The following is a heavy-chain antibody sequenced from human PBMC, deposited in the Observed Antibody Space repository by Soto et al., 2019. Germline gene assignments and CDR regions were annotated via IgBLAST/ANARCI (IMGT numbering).Heavy chain of an antibody. V-gene: IGHV1-2*02. CDR2: INPNSGGT. CDR1: GYTFTGYY. Sequence: ASMKVSCKXSGYTFTGYYMHWVRQAPGQGLEWMGWINPNSGGTNYAQKFQGRVTMTRDTPISTAYMELSRLRSDDTAVYYCARDRKRYCSSTSCYTGNWFDPWGQGTLVTVSS. J-gene: IGHJ5*02. D-gene: IGHD2-2*02. CDR3: ARDRKRYCSSTSCYTGNWFDP.